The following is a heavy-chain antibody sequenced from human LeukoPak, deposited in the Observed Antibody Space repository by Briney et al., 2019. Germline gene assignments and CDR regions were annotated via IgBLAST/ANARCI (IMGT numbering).Heavy chain of an antibody. Sequence: SETLSLTCTVSGGSISSYYWSWIRQPPGKGLEWIGYVYYSGTTNYNPSLKSRVTISVDTSKNQFSLKLSSVTAADTAVYFCARDPQGGTTSDAFDIWGQGTMVTVSS. V-gene: IGHV4-59*01. J-gene: IGHJ3*02. CDR1: GGSISSYY. CDR3: ARDPQGGTTSDAFDI. D-gene: IGHD1-1*01. CDR2: VYYSGTT.